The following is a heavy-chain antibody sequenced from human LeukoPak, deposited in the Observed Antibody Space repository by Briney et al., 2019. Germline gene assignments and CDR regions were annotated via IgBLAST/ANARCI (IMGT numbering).Heavy chain of an antibody. V-gene: IGHV1-69*13. CDR2: IIPIFGTA. D-gene: IGHD2-8*01. CDR3: ARALGVWPWFDP. CDR1: GGTFSSYA. J-gene: IGHJ5*02. Sequence: SVTVSCKASGGTFSSYAISWVRQAPGQGLEWMGGIIPIFGTANYAQKFQGRVTITADESTSTAYMELSSLRSEDTAVYYCARALGVWPWFDPWGQGTLVTVSS.